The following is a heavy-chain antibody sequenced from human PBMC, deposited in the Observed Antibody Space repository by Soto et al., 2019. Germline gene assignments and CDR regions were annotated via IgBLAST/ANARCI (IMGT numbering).Heavy chain of an antibody. CDR3: ASTMIVVVTPF. J-gene: IGHJ4*02. CDR1: GFTFSSYA. V-gene: IGHV3-23*01. Sequence: GGSLRLSCAASGFTFSSYAMSWFRQAPGKGLEWVSAISGSGGSTYYADSVKGRFTISRDNSKNTLYLQMNSLRAEDTAVYYCASTMIVVVTPFWGQGTLVTVSS. D-gene: IGHD3-22*01. CDR2: ISGSGGST.